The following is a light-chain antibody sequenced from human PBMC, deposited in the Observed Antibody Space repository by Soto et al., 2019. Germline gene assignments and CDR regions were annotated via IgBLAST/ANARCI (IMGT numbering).Light chain of an antibody. J-gene: IGKJ3*01. CDR1: QSVSSY. Sequence: EIVLTQSPATLSLSPGERATLSCRASQSVSSYLAWYQQKPGQAPRLLIYDAPNRATGIPARFSGSGSGTDFPLTISSLEPEDFAVYYCQQRSNWPLTFGPGTKVDIK. CDR2: DAP. V-gene: IGKV3-11*01. CDR3: QQRSNWPLT.